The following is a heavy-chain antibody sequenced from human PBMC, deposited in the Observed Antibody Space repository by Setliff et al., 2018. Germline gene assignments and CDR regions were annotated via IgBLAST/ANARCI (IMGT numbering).Heavy chain of an antibody. D-gene: IGHD2-15*01. Sequence: SETLSLTCTVSGGSISSYYWSWIRQPAGKGLEWIGHIYIGGSANYNPSLKSRVTMSIDTSKNQFSLKVNSVTAADTAVYYCARSFSRSEKFLLDYWGQGALVTVSS. CDR3: ARSFSRSEKFLLDY. J-gene: IGHJ4*02. V-gene: IGHV4-4*07. CDR1: GGSISSYY. CDR2: IYIGGSA.